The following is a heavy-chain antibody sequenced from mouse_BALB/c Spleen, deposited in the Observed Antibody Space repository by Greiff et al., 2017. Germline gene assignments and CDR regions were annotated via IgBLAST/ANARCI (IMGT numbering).Heavy chain of an antibody. CDR1: GFTFSSYG. V-gene: IGHV5-6*01. CDR3: AKTRLDATDY. D-gene: IGHD2-2*01. CDR2: ISSGGRST. J-gene: IGHJ4*01. Sequence: EVQLVESGGGLVKPGGSLKLSCAASGFTFSSYGMSWVRQTPATRLEWVASISSGGRSTYYPDSVKGRFTISSDNAKNQLCLQMSSLKAEDTAMYYCAKTRLDATDYWGQGTTVTVSS.